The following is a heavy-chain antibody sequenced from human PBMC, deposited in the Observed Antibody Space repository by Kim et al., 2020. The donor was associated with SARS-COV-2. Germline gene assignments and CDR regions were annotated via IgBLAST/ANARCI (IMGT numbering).Heavy chain of an antibody. D-gene: IGHD2-2*03. Sequence: SVKVSCKASGGTFSSYAISWVRQAPGQGLEWMGGIIPIFGTANYAQKFQGRVTITADESTSTAYMELSSLRSEDTAVYYCARGRGYCSSTSCYPDYYYYGMGVWGQATTVTVSS. V-gene: IGHV1-69*13. CDR1: GGTFSSYA. CDR2: IIPIFGTA. CDR3: ARGRGYCSSTSCYPDYYYYGMGV. J-gene: IGHJ6*02.